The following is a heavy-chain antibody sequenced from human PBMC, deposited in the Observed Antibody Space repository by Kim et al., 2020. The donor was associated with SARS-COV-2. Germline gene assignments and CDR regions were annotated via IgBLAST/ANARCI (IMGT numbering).Heavy chain of an antibody. CDR3: AIVASKLRFLNFEY. V-gene: IGHV3-23*01. J-gene: IGHJ4*02. D-gene: IGHD3-3*01. Sequence: YGNSVKGRFTSSRDKSENTLYLQLNSLRAEDTAVYYCAIVASKLRFLNFEYWGQGTLVTVSP.